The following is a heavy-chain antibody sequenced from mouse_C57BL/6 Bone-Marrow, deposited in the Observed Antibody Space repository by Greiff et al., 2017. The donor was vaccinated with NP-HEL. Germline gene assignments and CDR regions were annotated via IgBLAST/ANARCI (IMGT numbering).Heavy chain of an antibody. J-gene: IGHJ4*01. CDR1: GYTFTSYW. D-gene: IGHD1-1*01. CDR3: ARGSGYYYGSSSYAMDY. CDR2: IHPSSGST. V-gene: IGHV1-64*01. Sequence: QVQLQQPGAELVKPGASVKLSCKASGYTFTSYWMHWVKQRPGQGLEWIGMIHPSSGSTNYNEKFKSKATLTVDKSSSTAYMQLSSLTSEDSAVYYCARGSGYYYGSSSYAMDYWGQGTSVTVSS.